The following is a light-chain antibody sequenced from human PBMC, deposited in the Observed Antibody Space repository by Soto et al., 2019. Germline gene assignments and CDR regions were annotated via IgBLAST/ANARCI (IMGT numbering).Light chain of an antibody. V-gene: IGKV3-15*01. CDR3: QQYNNWPVLT. Sequence: EIVMTQSPATLSVSPGERATLSCRASQSVSSNLAWYQQKPGQAPRLLIYGASTRATGIPARFSGSGSGTEFTLTISSLQSEDFAVYYCQQYNNWPVLTFCGGTKVEIK. CDR2: GAS. CDR1: QSVSSN. J-gene: IGKJ4*01.